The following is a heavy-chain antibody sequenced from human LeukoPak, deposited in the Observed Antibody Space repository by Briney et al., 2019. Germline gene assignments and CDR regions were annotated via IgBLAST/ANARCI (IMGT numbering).Heavy chain of an antibody. V-gene: IGHV3-23*01. CDR2: ISGRDGST. D-gene: IGHD3-10*01. CDR3: TGNYYGSGSYADFDY. CDR1: GFTFTSYA. Sequence: PGGSLRLSCTASGFTFTSYAMSWVRQAPGKGLEWVSAISGRDGSTYYADSVKGRFTISRDNSKNTLYLQMDSLKTEDTAVYYCTGNYYGSGSYADFDYWGQGTLVTVSS. J-gene: IGHJ4*02.